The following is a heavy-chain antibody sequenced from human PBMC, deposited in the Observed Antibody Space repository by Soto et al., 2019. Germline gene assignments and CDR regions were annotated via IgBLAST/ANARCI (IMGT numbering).Heavy chain of an antibody. Sequence: GGSLRLSCAASGFTFSSYAMSWVRQAPGKGLEWVSVISSSAGSTYYADSVKGRFTISRDNSKNTVYLQMNSLRAEDTAVYYCAKDRGSSWEDKYFQHWGQGTLVTVS. CDR1: GFTFSSYA. V-gene: IGHV3-23*01. CDR2: ISSSAGST. CDR3: AKDRGSSWEDKYFQH. J-gene: IGHJ1*01. D-gene: IGHD6-13*01.